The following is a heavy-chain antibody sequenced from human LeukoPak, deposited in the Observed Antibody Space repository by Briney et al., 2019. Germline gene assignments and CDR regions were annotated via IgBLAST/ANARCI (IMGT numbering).Heavy chain of an antibody. Sequence: GGSLRLSCAASGFTFDDYAMHWVRQAPGKGLEWVSGISWNSGSIGYADSVKGRFTISRDNAKNSLYLQMNSLRAEDTAMYYCARGGSNRSIDFWGQGTLVTVSS. J-gene: IGHJ4*02. D-gene: IGHD1-14*01. CDR3: ARGGSNRSIDF. CDR1: GFTFDDYA. V-gene: IGHV3-9*01. CDR2: ISWNSGSI.